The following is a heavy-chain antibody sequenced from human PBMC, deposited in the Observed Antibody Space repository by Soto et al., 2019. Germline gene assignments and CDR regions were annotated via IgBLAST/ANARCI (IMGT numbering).Heavy chain of an antibody. CDR3: ARDPVNDYGIFGY. D-gene: IGHD4-17*01. CDR2: INPNSGGT. J-gene: IGHJ4*02. Sequence: GXSLKVSCKASAYTFTGYYMHWVRQAPGQGLEWMGWINPNSGGTNYAQKFQGRVTMTRETSISTAYMELSRLRSDDTAVYYCARDPVNDYGIFGYWGQGTLVTASS. V-gene: IGHV1-2*02. CDR1: AYTFTGYY.